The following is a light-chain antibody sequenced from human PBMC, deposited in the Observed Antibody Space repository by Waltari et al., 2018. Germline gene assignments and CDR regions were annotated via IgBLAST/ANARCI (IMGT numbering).Light chain of an antibody. J-gene: IGKJ4*01. CDR1: QDILYNSNNKNY. V-gene: IGKV4-1*01. CDR3: QQYYKTPS. Sequence: DIVMTQSPGSLVVSLGERATINCKSGQDILYNSNNKNYLAWYQHKPGQSPKLLFYWASTRASGVPDRFSGSGSGTDFTLTISPVQAEDVAMYYCQQYYKTPSFGGGTKVE. CDR2: WAS.